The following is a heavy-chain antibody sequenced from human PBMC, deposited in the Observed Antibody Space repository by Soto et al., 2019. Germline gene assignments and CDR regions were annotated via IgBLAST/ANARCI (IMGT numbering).Heavy chain of an antibody. D-gene: IGHD6-13*01. CDR1: GGSISSYY. J-gene: IGHJ5*02. V-gene: IGHV4-59*01. CDR2: IYYSGNT. CDR3: ARVAAAGMDNLYNWFDP. Sequence: SETLSLTCTVSGGSISSYYWSWIRQPPGKGLEWIGYIYYSGNTNYNPSLESRVTISVDTSKNQFSLKLSSVTAADTAVYYCARVAAAGMDNLYNWFDPWGQGTLVTVSS.